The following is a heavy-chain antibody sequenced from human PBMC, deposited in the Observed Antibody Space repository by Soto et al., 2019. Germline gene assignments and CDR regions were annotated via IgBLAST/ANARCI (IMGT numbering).Heavy chain of an antibody. Sequence: PSETLSLTCTVSGGSISSYYWSWIRQPPGKGLEWIGYIYYSGSTNYNPSLKSRVTISIDTSKNQLSLNLRSVSAADTAVYYCARGRDEFDAWGQGTPVTVSS. CDR2: IYYSGST. CDR3: ARGRDEFDA. CDR1: GGSISSYY. J-gene: IGHJ5*02. V-gene: IGHV4-59*12.